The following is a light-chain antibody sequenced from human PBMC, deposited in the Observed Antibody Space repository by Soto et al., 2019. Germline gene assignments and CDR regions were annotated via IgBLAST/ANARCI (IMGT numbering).Light chain of an antibody. Sequence: QLVLTQSPSASASLGASVKLTCTLSSGHSSYAIAWHQQQPEKGPRYLMKLNSDGSHSKGDGIPDRFSGSSSGAERYLTISSLQSEDEADYYWQTVGTGIPWVFGGGTKVTVL. CDR1: SGHSSYA. J-gene: IGLJ3*02. CDR3: QTVGTGIPWV. CDR2: LNSDGSH. V-gene: IGLV4-69*01.